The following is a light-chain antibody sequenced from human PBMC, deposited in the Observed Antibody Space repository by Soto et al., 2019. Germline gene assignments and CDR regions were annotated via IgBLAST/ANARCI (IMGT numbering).Light chain of an antibody. CDR1: LSVSNDF. CDR3: QQYGSSPPRT. J-gene: IGKJ1*01. CDR2: GAS. V-gene: IGKV3-20*01. Sequence: EIVLTQSPGILSLSPGERATLSCRAILSVSNDFLAWYQQKPGQAPRLLIYGASTRATDVPDRFSGSGSGADFTLSISRLEPEDFAVYYCQQYGSSPPRTFGQGTKVDIK.